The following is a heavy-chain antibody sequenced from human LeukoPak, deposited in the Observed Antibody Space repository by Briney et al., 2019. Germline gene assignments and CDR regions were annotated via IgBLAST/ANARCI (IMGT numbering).Heavy chain of an antibody. V-gene: IGHV3-7*03. CDR2: IKEDGSEK. D-gene: IGHD6-6*01. CDR3: ASTIATRYFDY. Sequence: GGSLRLSCAASGFTFSNYWMSWVRQAPGKGLEWVANIKEDGSEKYYVDSVKGRFTISRDNAKNSLYLQMNNLRAEDTAVYYCASTIATRYFDYWGQGTLVTVSS. J-gene: IGHJ4*02. CDR1: GFTFSNYW.